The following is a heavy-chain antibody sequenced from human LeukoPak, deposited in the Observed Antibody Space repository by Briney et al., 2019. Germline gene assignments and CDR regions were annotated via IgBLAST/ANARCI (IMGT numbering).Heavy chain of an antibody. D-gene: IGHD3-3*01. CDR3: AKDQDYDFWSGYLIDY. CDR2: VSGGIINT. V-gene: IGHV3-23*01. CDR1: RFIFSNYA. J-gene: IGHJ4*02. Sequence: PGGSLRLSCVASRFIFSNYAMSWVRQAPGKGLEWVSTVSGGIINTYYADSVKGRFTISRDNSKNTLYLEMRSLSADDTAIYYCAKDQDYDFWSGYLIDYWGQGTLVTVSS.